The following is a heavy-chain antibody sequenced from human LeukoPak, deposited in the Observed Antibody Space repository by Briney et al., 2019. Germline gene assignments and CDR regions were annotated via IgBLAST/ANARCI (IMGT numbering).Heavy chain of an antibody. D-gene: IGHD6-13*01. Sequence: SETLSLTCTVSGGSISNYYWSWIRQPAGKGLEWIGRIYSSGSTNSNPSLGSRVTMSVDTSKNQFSLKLSSVTAADTAVYYCARVSISWYVKDYWGQGTLVTVSS. V-gene: IGHV4-4*07. CDR3: ARVSISWYVKDY. J-gene: IGHJ4*02. CDR1: GGSISNYY. CDR2: IYSSGST.